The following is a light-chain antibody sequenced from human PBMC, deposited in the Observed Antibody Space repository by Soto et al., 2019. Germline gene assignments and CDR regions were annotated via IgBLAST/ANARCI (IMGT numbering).Light chain of an antibody. V-gene: IGLV2-8*01. CDR2: EVS. J-gene: IGLJ2*01. Sequence: QSVLTQPPSASGSPGQSVTISCTGTSSDVGGYNYVSWYQQHTGKAPKLMIYEVSKRPSGVPDRFSGSKSANTASLTVSGLQAEDEADYYCSSYAGSNNFVVFGGGTKLTVL. CDR3: SSYAGSNNFVV. CDR1: SSDVGGYNY.